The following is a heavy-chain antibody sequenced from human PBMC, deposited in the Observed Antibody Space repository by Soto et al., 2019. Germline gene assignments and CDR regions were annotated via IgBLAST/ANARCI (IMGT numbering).Heavy chain of an antibody. CDR1: GFTLSTYH. V-gene: IGHV3-7*01. CDR2: TKQDGSAK. CDR3: ARWRGQQSEVDC. Sequence: EVQVVESGGGLAQPGGSLRLSCAAAGFTLSTYHMSWVRQAPGKGLEWVVSTKQDGSAKDYVDSVKGRFTISRDNAKNSVYLQMNSLRAEDTAVYYCARWRGQQSEVDCWGQGTLVTVSS. D-gene: IGHD3-3*01. J-gene: IGHJ4*02.